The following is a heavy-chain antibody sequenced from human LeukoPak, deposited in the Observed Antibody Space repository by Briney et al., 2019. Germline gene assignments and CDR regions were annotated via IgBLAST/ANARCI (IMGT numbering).Heavy chain of an antibody. J-gene: IGHJ5*02. D-gene: IGHD6-6*01. Sequence: GGSLRLSCAASGFTVSSNYMSWVRQAPGKGLEWVSVIYSGGSTYYADSVKGRFTISRDNAKNSLYLQMNSLRAEDTALYYCAKDSEYSSSSWGQGTLVTVSS. CDR2: IYSGGST. CDR1: GFTVSSNY. V-gene: IGHV3-53*05. CDR3: AKDSEYSSSS.